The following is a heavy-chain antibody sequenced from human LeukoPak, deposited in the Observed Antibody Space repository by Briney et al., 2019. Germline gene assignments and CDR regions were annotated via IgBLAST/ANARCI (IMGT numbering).Heavy chain of an antibody. J-gene: IGHJ4*02. CDR2: IYTSGST. D-gene: IGHD3-10*01. V-gene: IGHV4-4*08. CDR3: ARAGSGTYYKGFDY. CDR1: GGSISSYY. Sequence: SETLSLTCTVSGGSISSYYWSWIRQPPGKGLEWIGRIYTSGSTNYNPSLKSRVTISLDTSKNQFSLKLSSVTAADTAVYYCARAGSGTYYKGFDYWGPGTLVTVSS.